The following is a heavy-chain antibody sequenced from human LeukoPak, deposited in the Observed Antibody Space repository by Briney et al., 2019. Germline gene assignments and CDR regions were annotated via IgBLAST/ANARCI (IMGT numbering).Heavy chain of an antibody. CDR3: ARRIVANKYYFDY. D-gene: IGHD5-12*01. V-gene: IGHV4-61*02. J-gene: IGHJ4*02. CDR1: GGSISSGSYY. CDR2: IHTSGST. Sequence: SETLSLTCTVSGGSISSGSYYWSWIRQPAGKGLEWIGRIHTSGSTNYNPSLKSRVTISVDTSKNQFSLKLSSVTAADTAVYYCARRIVANKYYFDYWGQGTLVTVSS.